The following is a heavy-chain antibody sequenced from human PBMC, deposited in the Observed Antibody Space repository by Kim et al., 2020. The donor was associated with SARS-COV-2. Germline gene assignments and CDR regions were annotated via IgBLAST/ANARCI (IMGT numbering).Heavy chain of an antibody. CDR2: GAT. J-gene: IGHJ3*02. Sequence: GATYYPPSLKRRVTLSVDTSKNHCSLKQSSVTAADTAVYYCASQDAFDIWGQGTMVTVSS. V-gene: IGHV4-39*07. CDR3: ASQDAFDI.